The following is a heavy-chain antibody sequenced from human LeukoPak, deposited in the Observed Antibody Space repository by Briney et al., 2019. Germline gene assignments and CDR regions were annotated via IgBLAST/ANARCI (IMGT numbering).Heavy chain of an antibody. J-gene: IGHJ4*02. CDR2: IIPIFGTA. CDR1: GGTFSSYA. D-gene: IGHD3-3*01. V-gene: IGHV1-69*13. CDR3: ASSLRFLQWPSPGFVY. Sequence: PVKVSCKASGGTFSSYAISWVRQAPGQGLEWMGGIIPIFGTANYAQKFQGRVTITADESTSTAYMELSSLRSEDTAVYYCASSLRFLQWPSPGFVYWGQGTLVTVSS.